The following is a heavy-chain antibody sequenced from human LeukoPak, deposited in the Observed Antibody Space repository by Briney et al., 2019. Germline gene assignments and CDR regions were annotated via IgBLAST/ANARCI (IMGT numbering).Heavy chain of an antibody. CDR3: AKGSRQFSRDKAGPIDY. D-gene: IGHD6-19*01. CDR1: GFTFSSNA. CDR2: ISDSGDFT. V-gene: IGHV3-23*01. Sequence: PGGSLRLSCAGSGFTFSSNAMSWVRQAPGKGLEWGSSISDSGDFTYYADSVKGRFTISRDNSKNTLFVQMSSLRAEDTAVYYCAKGSRQFSRDKAGPIDYWGQGTLVTVSS. J-gene: IGHJ4*02.